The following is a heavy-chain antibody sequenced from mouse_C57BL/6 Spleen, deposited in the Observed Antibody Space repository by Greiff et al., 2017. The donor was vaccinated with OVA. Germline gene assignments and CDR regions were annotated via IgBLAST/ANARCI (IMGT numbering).Heavy chain of an antibody. CDR1: GFTFSDYG. D-gene: IGHD2-5*01. Sequence: EVQRVESGGGLVKPGGSLKLSCAASGFTFSDYGMHWVRQAPEKGLEWVAYISSGSSTIYYADTVKGRFTISRDNAKNTLFLQMTSLRSEDTAMYYCARADYSNFWFAYWGQGTLVTVSA. J-gene: IGHJ3*01. V-gene: IGHV5-17*01. CDR3: ARADYSNFWFAY. CDR2: ISSGSSTI.